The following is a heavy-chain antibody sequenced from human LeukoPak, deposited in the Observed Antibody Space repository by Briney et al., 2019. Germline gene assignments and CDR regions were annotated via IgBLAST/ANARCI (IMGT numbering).Heavy chain of an antibody. CDR3: ARSTVRAVLLWFGESSFDY. D-gene: IGHD3-10*01. V-gene: IGHV4-59*08. Sequence: SETLSLTCTVSGASIRSYYWSWLRQPAGKGLEWIGYIYYSGSTNYNPSLKSRVTISVDTSKNQFSLKLSSVTAADTAVYYCARSTVRAVLLWFGESSFDYWGQGTLVTVSS. CDR2: IYYSGST. J-gene: IGHJ4*02. CDR1: GASIRSYY.